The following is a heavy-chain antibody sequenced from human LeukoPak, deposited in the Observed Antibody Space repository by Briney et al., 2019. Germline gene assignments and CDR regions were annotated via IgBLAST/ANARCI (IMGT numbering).Heavy chain of an antibody. CDR1: GYTFTSYG. Sequence: GASVKVSCKASGYTFTSYGISWVRQAPGQGLEWMGWISAYNGNTNYAQKLQGRVTMTTDTSTSTAYMELRSLRSDDTAVYYCARDDRGKDYDFWSGYYTFDYWGQGTLVTVSS. V-gene: IGHV1-18*01. D-gene: IGHD3-3*01. J-gene: IGHJ4*02. CDR3: ARDDRGKDYDFWSGYYTFDY. CDR2: ISAYNGNT.